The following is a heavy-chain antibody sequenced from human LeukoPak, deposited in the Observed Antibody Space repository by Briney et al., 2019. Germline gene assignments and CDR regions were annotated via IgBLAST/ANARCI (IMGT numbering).Heavy chain of an antibody. CDR2: ISWNSGSI. Sequence: PGGSLRLSCAASGFTFDDYAMHWVRQAPGKGLEWVSGISWNSGSIGYADSVKGRFTISRDNAKNSLYLQMNSLRAEDTALYYCASNSGYERGYWGQGTLATVSS. D-gene: IGHD5-12*01. V-gene: IGHV3-9*01. J-gene: IGHJ4*02. CDR3: ASNSGYERGY. CDR1: GFTFDDYA.